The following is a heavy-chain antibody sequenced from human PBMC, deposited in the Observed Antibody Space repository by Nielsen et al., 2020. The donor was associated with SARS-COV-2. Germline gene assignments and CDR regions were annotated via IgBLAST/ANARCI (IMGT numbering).Heavy chain of an antibody. CDR2: MSYDGTNR. V-gene: IGHV3-30*18. Sequence: GGSLRLSCVAFGFTLKPYGMHWVRQAPDKGLEWVALMSYDGTNRNYADSVRGRFTISRDNSKNTLYLQMNSLRLEDTAVYYCAKAPGGTSWALDLWGQGTLVTVSS. CDR1: GFTLKPYG. D-gene: IGHD1-7*01. CDR3: AKAPGGTSWALDL. J-gene: IGHJ3*01.